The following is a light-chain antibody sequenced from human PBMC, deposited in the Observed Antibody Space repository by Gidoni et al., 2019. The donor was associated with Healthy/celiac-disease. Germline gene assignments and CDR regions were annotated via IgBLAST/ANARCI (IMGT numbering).Light chain of an antibody. Sequence: DIQMTQSPSTLSASVGDRVTITCRASQSISSWLAWYQQNPGKAPKLLIYDASSLESGVPSRFSGSGSGTEFTLTISSLQPDDFATYYCQQYNSYSGYTFGQGTKLEIK. CDR1: QSISSW. CDR3: QQYNSYSGYT. J-gene: IGKJ2*01. CDR2: DAS. V-gene: IGKV1-5*01.